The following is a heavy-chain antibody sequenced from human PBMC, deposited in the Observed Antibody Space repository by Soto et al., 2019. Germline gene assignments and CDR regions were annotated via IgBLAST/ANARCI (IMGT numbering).Heavy chain of an antibody. CDR1: GDSIDSLGSP. CDR2: VAYTGTT. J-gene: IGHJ4*02. V-gene: IGHV4-39*01. Sequence: QLQLRESGPGLERPSETLSLSCFVFGDSIDSLGSPWSWIRQSPGKGLEGIGTVAYTGTTYYPPPLRSRVTVSADKSKNQFSLKLTSVTAADTAVYYCARHRACNTACDFDHWGQGTLVTVSS. CDR3: ARHRACNTACDFDH. D-gene: IGHD2-15*01.